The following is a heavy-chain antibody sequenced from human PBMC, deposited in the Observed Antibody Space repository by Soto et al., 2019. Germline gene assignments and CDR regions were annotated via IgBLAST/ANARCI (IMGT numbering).Heavy chain of an antibody. Sequence: GGSLRLSCAASGFSFSVYDMNWIRQAPGKGLEWLSYISSTATYTNYADSVRGRFTISRDSAKNSLYLDMNGLRTEDTAVYYCARARLVVEGRFDYWGQGTLVTVSS. CDR1: GFSFSVYD. V-gene: IGHV3-11*06. J-gene: IGHJ4*02. CDR2: ISSTATYT. CDR3: ARARLVVEGRFDY. D-gene: IGHD3-22*01.